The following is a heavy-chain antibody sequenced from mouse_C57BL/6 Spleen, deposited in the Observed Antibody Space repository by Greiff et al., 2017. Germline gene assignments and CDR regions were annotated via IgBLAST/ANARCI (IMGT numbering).Heavy chain of an antibody. CDR3: ARNSARYGYAMDY. D-gene: IGHD1-1*01. CDR1: GYTFTDYN. V-gene: IGHV1-22*01. Sequence: EVQLQQSGPELVKPGASVKMSCKASGYTFTDYNMHWVKQSHGKSLEWIGYINPNNGGTSYNQKFKGKASLTVNKSSSTAYMELRSLTSEDSAVYYCARNSARYGYAMDYWGQGTSVTVSS. CDR2: INPNNGGT. J-gene: IGHJ4*01.